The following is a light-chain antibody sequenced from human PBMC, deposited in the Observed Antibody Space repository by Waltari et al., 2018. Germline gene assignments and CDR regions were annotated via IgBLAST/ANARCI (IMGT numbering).Light chain of an antibody. J-gene: IGLJ1*01. Sequence: QSALTQPASVSGSPGQSITISCTGTSSYVRCYKFVSWYQQHPDKAPKPVIFDVSNRPSGISSRFSGSKSGNTASLTISGLQPEDEADYYCSSFASGDTHVFGTGTKLTVL. V-gene: IGLV2-14*03. CDR2: DVS. CDR3: SSFASGDTHV. CDR1: SSYVRCYKF.